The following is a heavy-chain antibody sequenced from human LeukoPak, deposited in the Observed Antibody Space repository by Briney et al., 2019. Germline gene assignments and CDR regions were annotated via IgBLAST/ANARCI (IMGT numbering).Heavy chain of an antibody. J-gene: IGHJ4*02. CDR3: ARSPRDENLFDY. V-gene: IGHV4-4*07. D-gene: IGHD5-24*01. Sequence: SETLSLTCSVSGGSISSYYRSWIRQPAGKGLEWIGRIYTSGSTNYNPSLKSRVTMSVDTSKSQFSLRLSSVTAADTAVYYCARSPRDENLFDYWGQGTLVTVSS. CDR1: GGSISSYY. CDR2: IYTSGST.